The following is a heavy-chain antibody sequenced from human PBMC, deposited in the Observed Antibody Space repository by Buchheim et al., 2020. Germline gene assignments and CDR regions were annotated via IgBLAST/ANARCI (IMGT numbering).Heavy chain of an antibody. J-gene: IGHJ4*02. CDR2: ISGGSGTM. D-gene: IGHD5-24*01. V-gene: IGHV3-48*04. Sequence: DVQLVESGGGLVQPGGSLRLSCTASGFTFSSYSMNWVRQAPGKGLEWVSYISGGSGTMYYADSVKGQFTISRDNAKNSLYLQMNSLRTEDTAVYYCVRRNGYNSFDFWGQGAL. CDR3: VRRNGYNSFDF. CDR1: GFTFSSYS.